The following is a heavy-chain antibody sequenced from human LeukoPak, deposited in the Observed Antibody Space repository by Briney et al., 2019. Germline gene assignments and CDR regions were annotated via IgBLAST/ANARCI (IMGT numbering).Heavy chain of an antibody. Sequence: ASVKVSCKASGYTFTSYDINWVRQATGQGLEWMGWMNPNSGNTGYAQKLQGRVTMTRNTSISTAYMELRSLRSEDTAVYYCARMGSYSEFDYWGQGTLVTVSS. V-gene: IGHV1-8*01. D-gene: IGHD1-26*01. CDR1: GYTFTSYD. CDR3: ARMGSYSEFDY. J-gene: IGHJ4*02. CDR2: MNPNSGNT.